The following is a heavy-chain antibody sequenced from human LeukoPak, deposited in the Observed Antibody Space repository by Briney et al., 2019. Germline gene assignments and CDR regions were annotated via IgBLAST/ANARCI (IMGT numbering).Heavy chain of an antibody. Sequence: ASVKVSCKASGYTFTGYYMHWVRQAPGQGLEWMGWINPNSGGTNYAQKFQGRVTMTRDTSIGTAYMELSRLRSDDTAVYYCARPSSSDQTVFDYWGQGTLVTVSS. CDR2: INPNSGGT. J-gene: IGHJ4*02. CDR1: GYTFTGYY. V-gene: IGHV1-2*02. D-gene: IGHD6-19*01. CDR3: ARPSSSDQTVFDY.